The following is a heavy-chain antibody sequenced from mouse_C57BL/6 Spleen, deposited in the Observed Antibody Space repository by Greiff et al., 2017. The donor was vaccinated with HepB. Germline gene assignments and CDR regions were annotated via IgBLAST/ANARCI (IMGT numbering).Heavy chain of an antibody. CDR2: IYYSGTI. D-gene: IGHD2-4*01. J-gene: IGHJ1*03. CDR3: ARDYYDYGGSYWYFDV. CDR1: GISITTGNYR. Sequence: EVQLVESGPGLVKPSQTVFLTCTVTGISITTGNYRWSWIRQFPGNKLEWIGYIYYSGTITYNPSLTSRTTITRDTPKNQFFLEMNSLTAEDTATYYCARDYYDYGGSYWYFDVWGTGTTVTVSS. V-gene: IGHV3-5*01.